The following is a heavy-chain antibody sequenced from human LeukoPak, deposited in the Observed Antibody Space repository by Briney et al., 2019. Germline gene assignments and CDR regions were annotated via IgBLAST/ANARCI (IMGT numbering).Heavy chain of an antibody. D-gene: IGHD3-10*01. J-gene: IGHJ4*02. Sequence: PSETLSLTCTVSGGSISSCYWSWIRQPAGKGLEWIGRIQTSGSTNYNPSLKSRISMSVDTSKNQFSLKLSSVTAADTAVYYCARDSGSGSYHYWGQGTLVTVSS. CDR1: GGSISSCY. CDR3: ARDSGSGSYHY. V-gene: IGHV4-4*07. CDR2: IQTSGST.